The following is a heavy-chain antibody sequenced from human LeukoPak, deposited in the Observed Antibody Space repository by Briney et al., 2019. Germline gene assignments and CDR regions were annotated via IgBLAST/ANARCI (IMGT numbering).Heavy chain of an antibody. Sequence: GGSLRLSCAASGFTFSNYTMNWVRQAPGKGLEWVSSISSSRSYIFYADSVKGRFTVSRDNAKNSLSLQVNSLRVEDTAVYYCAKLAKYFYGSETYYFFEHWGQGTPVTASS. CDR3: AKLAKYFYGSETYYFFEH. D-gene: IGHD3-10*01. J-gene: IGHJ4*02. CDR1: GFTFSNYT. V-gene: IGHV3-21*01. CDR2: ISSSRSYI.